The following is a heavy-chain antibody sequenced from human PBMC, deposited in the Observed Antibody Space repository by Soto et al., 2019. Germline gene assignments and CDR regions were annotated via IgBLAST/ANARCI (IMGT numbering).Heavy chain of an antibody. V-gene: IGHV3-30*18. CDR2: ITNAGGET. J-gene: IGHJ6*02. CDR1: GFAFSAYG. D-gene: IGHD3-10*01. Sequence: QVELVESGGGVVQPGRSLRLSCAASGFAFSAYGMHWVRQAPGKGLEWVALITNAGGETYYLDSVKVRFVISRDDSRNTLQLQMNSLRAEDKAVYYCAKDVMVNDHYHQYGMDVRGQGTTVSVSS. CDR3: AKDVMVNDHYHQYGMDV.